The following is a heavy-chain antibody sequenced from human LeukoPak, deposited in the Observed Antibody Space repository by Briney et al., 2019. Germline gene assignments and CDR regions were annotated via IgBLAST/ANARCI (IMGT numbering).Heavy chain of an antibody. CDR3: ADSPRCDCGGDCGDY. Sequence: GGSLRLSCAASGFTFSSYEMNWVRQAPGKGLEWVSYISSSGSTIYYADSVKGRFTISRDNAKNSLYLQMNSLRAEDTAVYYCADSPRCDCGGDCGDYWGQGTLVTVSS. J-gene: IGHJ4*02. CDR2: ISSSGSTI. CDR1: GFTFSSYE. D-gene: IGHD2-21*02. V-gene: IGHV3-48*03.